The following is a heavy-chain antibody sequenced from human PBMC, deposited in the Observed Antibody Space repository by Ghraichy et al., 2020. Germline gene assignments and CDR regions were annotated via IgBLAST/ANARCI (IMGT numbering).Heavy chain of an antibody. Sequence: GGSLRLSCAASGFTFGDHYMDWVRQAPGKGLEWVGRIKNRVGSYATEYAAALTGRFSISRDESRRSVYLQMSSLRFEDTAVYFCSTLIAGAPRYWVQGPLVTVSS. V-gene: IGHV3-72*01. CDR3: STLIAGAPRY. D-gene: IGHD1-26*01. CDR2: IKNRVGSYAT. CDR1: GFTFGDHY. J-gene: IGHJ4*02.